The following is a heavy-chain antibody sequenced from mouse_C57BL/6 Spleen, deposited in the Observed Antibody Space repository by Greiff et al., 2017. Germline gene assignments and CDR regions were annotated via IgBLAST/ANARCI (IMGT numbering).Heavy chain of an antibody. CDR3: AREGVYYDYDDGFAY. CDR1: GYAFSSSW. CDR2: IYPGDGDT. J-gene: IGHJ3*01. V-gene: IGHV1-82*01. Sequence: QVQLQQSGPELVKPGASVKISCKASGYAFSSSWMNWVKQRPGKGLEWIGRIYPGDGDTNYNGKFKGKATLTADKSSSTAYMQLSSLTSEDSAVYYCAREGVYYDYDDGFAYWGQGTLVTVSA. D-gene: IGHD2-4*01.